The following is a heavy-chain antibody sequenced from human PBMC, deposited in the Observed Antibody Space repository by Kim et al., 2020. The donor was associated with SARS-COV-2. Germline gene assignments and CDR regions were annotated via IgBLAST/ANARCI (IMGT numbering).Heavy chain of an antibody. CDR3: ARDFLAATFDY. J-gene: IGHJ4*02. Sequence: NTGYAQKCPGRVTITRNTPISPAYMELSSLRAEDTAVYYCARDFLAATFDYWGQGTLVTVSS. D-gene: IGHD2-15*01. V-gene: IGHV1-8*01. CDR2: NT.